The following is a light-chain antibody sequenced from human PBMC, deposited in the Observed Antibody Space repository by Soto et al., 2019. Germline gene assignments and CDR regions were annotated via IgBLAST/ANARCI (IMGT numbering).Light chain of an antibody. V-gene: IGLV1-47*01. CDR2: RNN. Sequence: QSVLTQPPSASGTPGQRVTISCSGSSSNIGSNYVFWYQHLPGTAPKLLIYRNNQRPSGVPDRCSGSKSGTSASLAISGLRSEDEADDYCAAWDDSLSGGVVGGGTKLTVL. J-gene: IGLJ2*01. CDR1: SSNIGSNY. CDR3: AAWDDSLSGGV.